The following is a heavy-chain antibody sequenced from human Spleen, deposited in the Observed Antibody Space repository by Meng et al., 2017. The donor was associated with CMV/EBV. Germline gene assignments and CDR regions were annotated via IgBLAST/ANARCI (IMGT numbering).Heavy chain of an antibody. CDR1: GFTCSDRY. D-gene: IGHD2-15*01. V-gene: IGHV3-72*01. CDR2: IRNKANNYTT. CDR3: TASGYCRSSSCDG. Sequence: SGFTCSDRYMDWVRQAPGEGLEWVGRIRNKANNYTTEYAASVKGRFTISRDDSKDSLYLQMNSLKPEDTAVYYCTASGYCRSSSCDGWGQGTLVTVSS. J-gene: IGHJ4*02.